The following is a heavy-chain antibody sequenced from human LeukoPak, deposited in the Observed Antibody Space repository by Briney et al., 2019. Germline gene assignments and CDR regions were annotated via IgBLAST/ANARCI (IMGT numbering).Heavy chain of an antibody. CDR1: GGSISSYY. CDR2: IYYSGST. J-gene: IGHJ4*02. Sequence: SETLFLTCTVSGGSISSYYWSWIRQPPGKGLEWIGYIYYSGSTNYNPSLKSRVTISVDTSKNQFSLKLSSVTAADTAVYYCATGSTNYCSGGSCYSAPDYWGQGTLVTVSS. D-gene: IGHD2-15*01. CDR3: ATGSTNYCSGGSCYSAPDY. V-gene: IGHV4-59*01.